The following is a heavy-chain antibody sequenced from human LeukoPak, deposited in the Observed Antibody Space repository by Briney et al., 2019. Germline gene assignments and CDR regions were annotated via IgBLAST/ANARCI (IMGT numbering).Heavy chain of an antibody. Sequence: GGSLRLSCAASGFTFSSYAMSGVRQAPGKGLEGVSAISGSGGSTYYADSVKGRFTLSRDNSKNTTYLQVQSPRGEDTAGCLCAKDTWAAAGTWLYWFDPWGQGTLVTVSS. J-gene: IGHJ5*02. CDR2: ISGSGGST. V-gene: IGHV3-23*01. CDR1: GFTFSSYA. D-gene: IGHD6-13*01. CDR3: AKDTWAAAGTWLYWFDP.